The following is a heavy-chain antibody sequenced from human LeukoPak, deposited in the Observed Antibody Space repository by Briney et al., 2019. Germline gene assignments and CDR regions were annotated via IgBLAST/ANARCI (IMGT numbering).Heavy chain of an antibody. V-gene: IGHV4-59*08. Sequence: SQTLSLTCTVSGPSISSYYGSWIRQSAGEGLEWIEYIYYSGSTDYNPSLKSRVTISVDTSKNQFSLKLSSVTAADTAVYYCARGAYVLRYFQHWGQGTLVTVSS. CDR2: IYYSGST. D-gene: IGHD3-16*01. J-gene: IGHJ1*01. CDR1: GPSISSYY. CDR3: ARGAYVLRYFQH.